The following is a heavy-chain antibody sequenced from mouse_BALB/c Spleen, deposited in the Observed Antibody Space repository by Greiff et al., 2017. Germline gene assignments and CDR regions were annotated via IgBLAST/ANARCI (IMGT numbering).Heavy chain of an antibody. Sequence: VQLQQSGAELVRPGTSVKVSCKASGYVFTNYLIEWVKQRPGQGLEWIGVINPGSGGTNYNEKFKGKATLTADKSSSTAYMQLSSLTSDDSAVYFCATPNYYGSDYWGQGTTLTVSS. CDR1: GYVFTNYL. V-gene: IGHV1-54*01. CDR3: ATPNYYGSDY. CDR2: INPGSGGT. D-gene: IGHD1-1*01. J-gene: IGHJ2*01.